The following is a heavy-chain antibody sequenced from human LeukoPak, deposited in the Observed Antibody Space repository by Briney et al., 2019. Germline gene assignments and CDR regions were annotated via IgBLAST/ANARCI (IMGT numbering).Heavy chain of an antibody. J-gene: IGHJ4*02. V-gene: IGHV3-30*04. Sequence: GGSLRLSCAASGFTFSSYAMHWVRQAPGKGLEWVAVISYDGSNKYYADSVKGRFTISRDNSKNTLYLQMDSLRAEDTAVYYCARDRAWNYFDYWGQGTLVTVSS. CDR1: GFTFSSYA. D-gene: IGHD3-3*01. CDR2: ISYDGSNK. CDR3: ARDRAWNYFDY.